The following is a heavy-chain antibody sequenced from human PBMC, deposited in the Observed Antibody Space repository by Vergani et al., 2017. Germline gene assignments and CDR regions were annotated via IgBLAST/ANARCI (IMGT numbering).Heavy chain of an antibody. Sequence: EVQMVESGGGLVKPGGSLRLSCVASGFTFSHYSMNWVRQATGKGLEWVSAIGTAGDTYYPGSVKGRFTISRDNAKNSLYLDMSSLRAEDTAVYYCVRDVRVSRSWGQGTLVAVSS. V-gene: IGHV3-13*01. CDR1: GFTFSHYS. CDR3: VRDVRVSRS. CDR2: IGTAGDT. J-gene: IGHJ3*01.